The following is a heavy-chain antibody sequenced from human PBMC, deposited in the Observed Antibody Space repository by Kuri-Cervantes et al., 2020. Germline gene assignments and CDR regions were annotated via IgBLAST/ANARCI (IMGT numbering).Heavy chain of an antibody. Sequence: GGSLRLSCAASGFTFSSYSMNWVRQAPGKGLEWVSYISSSSSTIYYADSVKGRFTISRDNAKNSLYLQMNSLRAEDTALYYCAKDHGRKSNRYQKFDYWGQGILVTVSS. D-gene: IGHD1-14*01. V-gene: IGHV3-48*01. CDR3: AKDHGRKSNRYQKFDY. CDR2: ISSSSSTI. CDR1: GFTFSSYS. J-gene: IGHJ4*02.